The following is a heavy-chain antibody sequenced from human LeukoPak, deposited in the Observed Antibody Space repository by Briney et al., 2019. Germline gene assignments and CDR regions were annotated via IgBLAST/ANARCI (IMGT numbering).Heavy chain of an antibody. CDR3: ASRKDTPHLPDY. CDR1: GFTFSLYA. V-gene: IGHV3-30-3*01. J-gene: IGHJ4*02. D-gene: IGHD2-15*01. CDR2: ISYDGSKK. Sequence: PGGSLRLSCAASGFTFSLYAMHWVRQAPGKGLEWVSVISYDGSKKYYADSVRGRFTISRDNSKNTLYLQMNSLKPEDTVVYYCASRKDTPHLPDYWGQGTLVTVSS.